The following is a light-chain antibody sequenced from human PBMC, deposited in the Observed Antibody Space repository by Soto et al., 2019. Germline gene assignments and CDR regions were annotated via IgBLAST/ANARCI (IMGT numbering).Light chain of an antibody. CDR2: DAS. CDR1: QSVSRNS. V-gene: IGKV3D-20*01. J-gene: IGKJ4*01. CDR3: QQFDESPT. Sequence: EIVLTQSPATLSLSPGERVTLSCGASQSVSRNSLAWYQQKPGLAPRLLIFDASTRATGIPDRFSGSGSGTDFTLTINRLEPEDFAVYYCQQFDESPTFGGGTRVEIK.